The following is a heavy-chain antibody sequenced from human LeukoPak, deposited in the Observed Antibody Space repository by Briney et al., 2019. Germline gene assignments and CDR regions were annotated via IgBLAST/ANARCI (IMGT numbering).Heavy chain of an antibody. CDR2: ITNDGSST. CDR1: GLTFSSHW. D-gene: IGHD1-26*01. V-gene: IGHV3-74*01. J-gene: IGHJ3*02. CDR3: ARSIVGAPGAFDI. Sequence: GGSLRLSCAASGLTFSSHWMHWVRQAPGKGLVWVSRITNDGSSTTYADSVKGRFTISRENAKNSLYLQMNSLRAEDTAVYYCARSIVGAPGAFDIWGQGTMVTVSS.